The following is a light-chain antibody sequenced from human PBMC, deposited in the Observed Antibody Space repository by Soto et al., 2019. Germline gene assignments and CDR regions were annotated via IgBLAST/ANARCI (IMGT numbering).Light chain of an antibody. V-gene: IGLV3-21*02. Sequence: SYELTQPPSVSVAPGQTARITCGGNNIGSKSVHWYQQKPGQAPVLVVYDDSDRPSGIPARFSGSNSGNTATLTISRVEAGDDADYYCQVWDSSSDHVVFGGGTKLTVL. CDR1: NIGSKS. CDR3: QVWDSSSDHVV. J-gene: IGLJ2*01. CDR2: DDS.